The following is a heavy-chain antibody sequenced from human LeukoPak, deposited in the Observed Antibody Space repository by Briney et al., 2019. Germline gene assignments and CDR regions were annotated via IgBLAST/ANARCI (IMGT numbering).Heavy chain of an antibody. D-gene: IGHD3-3*01. J-gene: IGHJ6*02. CDR1: GYTFTSYD. V-gene: IGHV1-8*01. CDR3: ARGVDPMRPYYDFWSGYYRGVYYHYGMDV. CDR2: MNPNSGNT. Sequence: ASVKVSCKASGYTFTSYDINWVRQATGQGLEWMGWMNPNSGNTGYAQKFQGRVTMTRNTSISTAYMELSSLRSEDTAVYYCARGVDPMRPYYDFWSGYYRGVYYHYGMDVWGQGTTVTVSS.